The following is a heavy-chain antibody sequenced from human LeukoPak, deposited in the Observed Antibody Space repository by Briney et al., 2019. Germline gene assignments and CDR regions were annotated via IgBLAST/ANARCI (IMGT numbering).Heavy chain of an antibody. V-gene: IGHV3-23*01. Sequence: GGSLRLSCAASGFTFSSYAMSWVRQAPGKGLEWVSAISGSGGSTYYADSVKGRFTISRDNSKNTLYLQMNSLRAEDTAVYYCAKDPRLGATTLTSLYYFDYWGQGTLVTVSS. CDR1: GFTFSSYA. D-gene: IGHD1-26*01. CDR2: ISGSGGST. J-gene: IGHJ4*02. CDR3: AKDPRLGATTLTSLYYFDY.